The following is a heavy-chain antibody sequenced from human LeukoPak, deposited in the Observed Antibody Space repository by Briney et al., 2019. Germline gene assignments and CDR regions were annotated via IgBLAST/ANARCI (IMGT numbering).Heavy chain of an antibody. Sequence: PGGSLRLSCAASGFTFSNAWMSWVRQAPGKGLEWVGRIKSKTDGGTTDYAAPVKGRFTISRDDSKNTLYLQMSSLKTEDTAVYYCTTLHFWSGYYTFYNWFDPWGQGTLVTVFS. D-gene: IGHD3-3*02. CDR1: GFTFSNAW. V-gene: IGHV3-15*01. J-gene: IGHJ5*02. CDR2: IKSKTDGGTT. CDR3: TTLHFWSGYYTFYNWFDP.